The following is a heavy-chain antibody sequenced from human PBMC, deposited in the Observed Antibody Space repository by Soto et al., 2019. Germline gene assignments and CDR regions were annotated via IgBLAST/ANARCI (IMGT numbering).Heavy chain of an antibody. CDR2: IWYDGSNK. CDR3: ARGNHNYYYGMDV. CDR1: GFTFSSYG. Sequence: GGSLRLSCAASGFTFSSYGMHWVRQAPGKGLEWVAVIWYDGSNKNYADSVKGRCTISRDNSKNTLYLQMNSLRAEDTAEYYCARGNHNYYYGMDVWGQGTTVTVSS. V-gene: IGHV3-33*01. J-gene: IGHJ6*02. D-gene: IGHD1-1*01.